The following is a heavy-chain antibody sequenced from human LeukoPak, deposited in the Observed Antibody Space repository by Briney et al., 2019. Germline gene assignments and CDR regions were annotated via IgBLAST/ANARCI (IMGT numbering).Heavy chain of an antibody. J-gene: IGHJ4*02. CDR2: ISAQHGQT. V-gene: IGHV1-18*04. CDR3: AGSLGYCTSNVCYLKY. D-gene: IGHD2-8*01. CDR1: GYTFTGYY. Sequence: GASVKVSCKASGYTFTGYYMHWVRQAAGQGLEWMGWISAQHGQTEYAPNSQDRVTMTTDTYTNTAYMELRSLRSDDTAVYYCAGSLGYCTSNVCYLKYWGQGTLVTVSS.